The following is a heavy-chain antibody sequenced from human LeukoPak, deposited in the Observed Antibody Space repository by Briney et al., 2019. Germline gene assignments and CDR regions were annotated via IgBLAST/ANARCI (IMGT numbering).Heavy chain of an antibody. Sequence: GGSLRLSCAASGFTFSTDDMTWVRQAPGKGLEWVSTITGGGNNPYYADSVKGRFTISRDNSKNTLYLQMNSLRAEDTAVYYCARDRGSGWYPTYNWFDPWGQGTLVTVSS. D-gene: IGHD6-19*01. CDR2: ITGGGNNP. CDR3: ARDRGSGWYPTYNWFDP. J-gene: IGHJ5*02. CDR1: GFTFSTDD. V-gene: IGHV3-23*01.